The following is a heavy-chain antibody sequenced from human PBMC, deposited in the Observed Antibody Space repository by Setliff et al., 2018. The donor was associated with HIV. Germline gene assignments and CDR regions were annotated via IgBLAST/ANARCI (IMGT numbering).Heavy chain of an antibody. V-gene: IGHV1-46*01. Sequence: GASVKVSCKASGYPFTSYYVEWVRQAPGQGLEWMGIINPSGGTTEYAQRFQGRVAMTRDTSTSTVYMELRSLRSEDTAVYYCARGYDSSRHGGDYWGQGTLVTGLL. CDR3: ARGYDSSRHGGDY. CDR2: INPSGGTT. CDR1: GYPFTSYY. D-gene: IGHD3-22*01. J-gene: IGHJ4*02.